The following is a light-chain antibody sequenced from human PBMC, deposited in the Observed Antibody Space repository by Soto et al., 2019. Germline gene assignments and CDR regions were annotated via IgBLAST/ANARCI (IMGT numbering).Light chain of an antibody. Sequence: QSVLTQPPSVSGAPGQRVTISCTGSSSNIGAGYDVHWYQQLPETAPKLLIYVNSNRPSGVPDRFSGSKSGTSASLAITGLQAEDEADYYCQSYDSSLSAVVFGGGTKVTVL. CDR3: QSYDSSLSAVV. J-gene: IGLJ2*01. V-gene: IGLV1-40*01. CDR1: SSNIGAGYD. CDR2: VNS.